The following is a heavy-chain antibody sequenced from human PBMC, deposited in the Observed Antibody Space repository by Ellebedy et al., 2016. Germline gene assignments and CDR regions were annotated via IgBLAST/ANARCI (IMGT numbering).Heavy chain of an antibody. V-gene: IGHV3-30*18. CDR3: AKDAGSGYWD. J-gene: IGHJ1*01. CDR2: ISYDARNE. Sequence: GGSLRLSCAASGFIFSTFGFHWVRQAPGKGLEWVAVISYDARNEYYADSVKGRFTISRDNSKNTVYLQMNNLRAEDTAVYYCAKDAGSGYWDWGQGTLVTVSS. CDR1: GFIFSTFG. D-gene: IGHD3-22*01.